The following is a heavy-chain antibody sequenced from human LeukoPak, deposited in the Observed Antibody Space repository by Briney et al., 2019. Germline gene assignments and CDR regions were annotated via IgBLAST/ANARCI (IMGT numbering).Heavy chain of an antibody. Sequence: SETLSLTCAVSGDSISNDNWWSWVRQPPGKGLEWIGEIFHSGSTNYNPSLKSRVTISVDKSKNQFSLKLSSVTAADTAVYYCARGIRGYSFGLVFDYWGQGTLVTVSS. CDR3: ARGIRGYSFGLVFDY. CDR1: GDSISNDNW. D-gene: IGHD5-12*01. CDR2: IFHSGST. J-gene: IGHJ4*02. V-gene: IGHV4-4*02.